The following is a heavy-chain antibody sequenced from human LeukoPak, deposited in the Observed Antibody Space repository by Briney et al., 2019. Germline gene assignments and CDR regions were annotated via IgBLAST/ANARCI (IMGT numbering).Heavy chain of an antibody. CDR2: ISYSGST. D-gene: IGHD3-22*01. Sequence: SETLSLTCTVSGGSISNYYWNWIRQPPGKGLEWIGYISYSGSTNYNPSLKSRVTISVDTSKNQFSLKLTSVTAAGTAVYYCARRDESSGYYYWFDPWGQGTLVTVSS. V-gene: IGHV4-59*08. CDR1: GGSISNYY. J-gene: IGHJ5*02. CDR3: ARRDESSGYYYWFDP.